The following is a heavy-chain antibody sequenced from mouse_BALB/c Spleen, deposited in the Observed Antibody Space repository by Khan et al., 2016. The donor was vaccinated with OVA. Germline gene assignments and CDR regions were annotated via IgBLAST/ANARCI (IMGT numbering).Heavy chain of an antibody. V-gene: IGHV5-4*02. Sequence: EVQLQESGGGLVKPGGSLKLSCAASGFTFSDYYMYWVRQTPEKRLEWVATISDGGSYTYYPDSVKGRFTISRDDAKNNLYLQMNSLKSEDTAMYNCARGYYGDPFAYWGQGTLVTVSA. CDR2: ISDGGSYT. D-gene: IGHD2-13*01. J-gene: IGHJ3*01. CDR3: ARGYYGDPFAY. CDR1: GFTFSDYY.